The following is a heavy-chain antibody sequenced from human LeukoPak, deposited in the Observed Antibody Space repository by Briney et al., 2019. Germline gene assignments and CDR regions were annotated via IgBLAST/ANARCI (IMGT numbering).Heavy chain of an antibody. CDR1: GASISRYY. V-gene: IGHV4-4*08. D-gene: IGHD3-22*01. CDR3: AKHLYYYDGSGYKTPFDY. J-gene: IGHJ4*02. CDR2: FYNSGTT. Sequence: SETLSLTCTASGASISRYYWSWIGRPPGKELEWIGYFYNSGTTNYNPSLKSRVTISVDTSKNQFSLRLTSVTAADTAVYYCAKHLYYYDGSGYKTPFDYWGQGTLVTVSS.